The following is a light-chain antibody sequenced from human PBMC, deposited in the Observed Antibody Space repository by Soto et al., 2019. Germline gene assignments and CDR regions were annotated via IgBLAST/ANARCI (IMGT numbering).Light chain of an antibody. CDR1: QSVSSSY. Sequence: EIVLTQSPGTLSLSPGERAILSCRASQSVSSSYLAWYQQKPGQAPRLLIYGASSRATGIPDRFSGSGSGTDFTLTISRLEPEDFAVYYCQQYGSSLGVTFGGGTKVDIK. J-gene: IGKJ4*01. V-gene: IGKV3-20*01. CDR3: QQYGSSLGVT. CDR2: GAS.